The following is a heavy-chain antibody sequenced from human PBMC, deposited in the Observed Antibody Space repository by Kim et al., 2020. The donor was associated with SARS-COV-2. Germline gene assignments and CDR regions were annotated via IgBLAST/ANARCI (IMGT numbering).Heavy chain of an antibody. V-gene: IGHV3-74*01. CDR3: ARGSGSYGFDS. CDR1: GFTFSDHW. D-gene: IGHD1-26*01. J-gene: IGHJ4*02. Sequence: GGSLRLSCAASGFTFSDHWMHWVRQAPGKGPVWVSRINADRSVIEYAASVKCRFTISRDNAKSTLDLQMNSLRPEDTAVYYCARGSGSYGFDSWGQGILVAVSS. CDR2: INADRSVI.